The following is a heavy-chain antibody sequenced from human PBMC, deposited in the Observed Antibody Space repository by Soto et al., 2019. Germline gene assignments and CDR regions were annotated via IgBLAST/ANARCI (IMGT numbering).Heavy chain of an antibody. Sequence: EVQLLESGGGLVQPGGSLRLSCAASGFTFSSYAMSWVRQAPGRGLVWVSATSGSGGSTYYADSVKGRFTISRDNSKNTLYLQMNSLTAEDTAVYYCAKDLWSSGWYGDYGMDVWGQGTTVTVSS. V-gene: IGHV3-23*01. D-gene: IGHD6-19*01. CDR1: GFTFSSYA. CDR2: TSGSGGST. CDR3: AKDLWSSGWYGDYGMDV. J-gene: IGHJ6*02.